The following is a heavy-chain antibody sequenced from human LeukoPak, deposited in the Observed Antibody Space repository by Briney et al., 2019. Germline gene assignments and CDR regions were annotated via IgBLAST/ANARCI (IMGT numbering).Heavy chain of an antibody. CDR2: ISTSSSTI. D-gene: IGHD6-6*01. V-gene: IGHV3-11*04. CDR1: GFTFSDYY. Sequence: PGGSLRLSCAASGFTFSDYYMSWIRQAPGKGLEWLSYISTSSSTIYYADSVKGRFTISRDNAKNSLYLQMNGLRAEDTAVYYCARSIAFYGIDAFDIWGQGTMVTVSS. CDR3: ARSIAFYGIDAFDI. J-gene: IGHJ3*02.